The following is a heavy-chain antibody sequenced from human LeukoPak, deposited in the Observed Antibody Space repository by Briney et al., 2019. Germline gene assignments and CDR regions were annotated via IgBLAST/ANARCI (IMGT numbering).Heavy chain of an antibody. J-gene: IGHJ4*02. Sequence: LPGGSLRLSCTASGFTFSDYAMNWVRQTPGKGLEWVSGIGRSGRSTFYADSVKGRFTISRDNSKNTLYLQMNSLRAEDTAVYYCARVNSGYDFDYWGQGTLVTVSS. CDR3: ARVNSGYDFDY. D-gene: IGHD5-12*01. CDR1: GFTFSDYA. CDR2: IGRSGRST. V-gene: IGHV3-23*01.